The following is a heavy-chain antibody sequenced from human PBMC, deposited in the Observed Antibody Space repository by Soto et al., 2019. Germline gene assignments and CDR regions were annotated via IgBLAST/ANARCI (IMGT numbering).Heavy chain of an antibody. CDR2: VNPSGGHT. D-gene: IGHD2-21*02. CDR1: GDTFTDYY. J-gene: IGHJ4*02. Sequence: QVQLVQSGAEVKKPGASVKVSCKASGDTFTDYYIHWVRQAPGQGLEWMGTVNPSGGHTTYAQHFLGRMTMTRDPSTSTLYMELTRLTSEDTAVYYCARGGTVVVVTAALDYWGQGTLVTVSS. CDR3: ARGGTVVVVTAALDY. V-gene: IGHV1-46*01.